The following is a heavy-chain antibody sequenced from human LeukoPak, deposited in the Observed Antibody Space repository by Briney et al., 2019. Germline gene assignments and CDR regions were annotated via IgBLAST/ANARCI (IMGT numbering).Heavy chain of an antibody. V-gene: IGHV1-69*06. CDR1: GGTFSSYA. Sequence: ASVKVSCKASGGTFSSYAISWVRQAPGQGLEWMGGIIPIFGTANYAQKFQGRVTITADKSTSTAYMELSSLRSEDTAVYYCARGVEGSGSYYPPSYYYMDVWGKGTTVTVSS. J-gene: IGHJ6*03. CDR2: IIPIFGTA. D-gene: IGHD3-10*01. CDR3: ARGVEGSGSYYPPSYYYMDV.